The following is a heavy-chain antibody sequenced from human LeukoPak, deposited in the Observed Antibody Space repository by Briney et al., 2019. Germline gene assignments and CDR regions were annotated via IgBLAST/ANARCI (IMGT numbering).Heavy chain of an antibody. D-gene: IGHD5-24*01. V-gene: IGHV1-69*13. CDR3: ARGNGWLQLRAFDI. CDR2: IIPIFGTA. J-gene: IGHJ3*02. CDR1: GGTFSSYA. Sequence: GASVKVSCKASGGTFSSYAISWVRQAPGQGLEWMGGIIPIFGTANYAQKFQGRVTITADESTSTAYMELSSLRSEDTAVYYCARGNGWLQLRAFDIWGQGTMVTVSS.